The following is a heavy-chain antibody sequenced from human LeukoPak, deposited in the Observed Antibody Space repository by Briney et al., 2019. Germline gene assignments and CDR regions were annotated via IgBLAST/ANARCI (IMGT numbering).Heavy chain of an antibody. J-gene: IGHJ4*02. Sequence: GGSLRLSCAASGFTFSSYSMNWVRQAPGKGLEWVSSISSSSSYIYYADSVKGRFTISRDNAKNSLYLQMNSLRAEDTAVYYCAREASTMVRGAVLDYWGQGTLVTVSS. CDR1: GFTFSSYS. V-gene: IGHV3-21*01. D-gene: IGHD3-10*01. CDR2: ISSSSSYI. CDR3: AREASTMVRGAVLDY.